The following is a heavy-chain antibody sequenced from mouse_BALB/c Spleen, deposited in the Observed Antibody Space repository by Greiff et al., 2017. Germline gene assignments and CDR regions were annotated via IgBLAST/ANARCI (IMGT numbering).Heavy chain of an antibody. CDR2: IWAGGST. Sequence: QVQLKESGPGLVAPSQSLSITCTASGFSLTSYGVHWVRQPPGKGLEWLGVIWAGGSTNYNSALMSRLSISKDNSKSQVFLKMNSLQTDDTAMYYCARVRGSYYGSSADSWFAYWGQGTLVTVSA. CDR1: GFSLTSYG. CDR3: ARVRGSYYGSSADSWFAY. J-gene: IGHJ3*01. D-gene: IGHD1-1*01. V-gene: IGHV2-9*02.